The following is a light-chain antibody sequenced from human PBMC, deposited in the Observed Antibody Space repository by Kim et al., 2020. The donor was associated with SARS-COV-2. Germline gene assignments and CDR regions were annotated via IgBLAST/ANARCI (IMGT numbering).Light chain of an antibody. CDR2: GAS. CDR1: QSVSSN. Sequence: APRSVSPGERATRSCRASQSVSSNLAWYQQKPGQAPRLLIYGASTRATGIPARFSGSGSGTEFTLTISSLQSEDFAVYYCQQYRTFGQGTKVDIK. V-gene: IGKV3-15*01. J-gene: IGKJ1*01. CDR3: QQYRT.